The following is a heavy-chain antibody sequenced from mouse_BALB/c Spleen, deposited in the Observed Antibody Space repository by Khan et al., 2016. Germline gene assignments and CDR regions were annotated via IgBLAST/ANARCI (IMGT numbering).Heavy chain of an antibody. Sequence: VRLQQSGADLVKPGASVKLSCTASGYNITDTYIHWVKQRPEQALEWIGRIDPANGNTEYDPKFKGKATLTADISSNTAYLQLSSLTSEDTAVYYCARIYYGGAYWGQGTLVTVSA. CDR1: GYNITDTY. D-gene: IGHD2-1*01. J-gene: IGHJ3*01. CDR2: IDPANGNT. V-gene: IGHV14-3*02. CDR3: ARIYYGGAY.